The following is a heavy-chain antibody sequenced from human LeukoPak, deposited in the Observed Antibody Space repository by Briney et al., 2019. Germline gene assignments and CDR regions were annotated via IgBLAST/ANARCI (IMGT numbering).Heavy chain of an antibody. CDR2: INHSGST. V-gene: IGHV4-34*01. J-gene: IGHJ3*02. CDR3: ARPNQGSDAFDI. Sequence: SETLSLTCAVYGGSFSGYYWSWIRQPPGKGLEWIGEINHSGSTNYNPSLKSGVTISVDTPKNQFSLKLSSVTAADTAVYYCARPNQGSDAFDIWGLGTMVTVSS. CDR1: GGSFSGYY. D-gene: IGHD1-14*01.